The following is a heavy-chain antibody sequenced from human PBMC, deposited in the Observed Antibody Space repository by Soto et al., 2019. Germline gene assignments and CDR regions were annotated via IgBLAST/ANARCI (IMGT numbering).Heavy chain of an antibody. D-gene: IGHD5-18*01. CDR3: ARVAGTAMAELGYYYYGMDV. J-gene: IGHJ6*02. CDR2: IYYSGST. CDR1: GGSISSGGYY. V-gene: IGHV4-31*03. Sequence: SETLSLTCTVSGGSISSGGYYWSWIRQHPGQGLEWIGYIYYSGSTYYNPSLKSRVTISVNTSKNQFSLKLSSVTAADTAVYYCARVAGTAMAELGYYYYGMDVWGQGTTVTVSS.